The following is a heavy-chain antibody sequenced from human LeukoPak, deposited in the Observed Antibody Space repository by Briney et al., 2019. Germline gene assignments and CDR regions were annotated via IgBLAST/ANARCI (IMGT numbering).Heavy chain of an antibody. V-gene: IGHV1-8*01. CDR2: MNPNSGNT. D-gene: IGHD5-12*01. CDR1: GYTFTSYD. CDR3: ASTFRGYEAETY. J-gene: IGHJ4*02. Sequence: HEASVKVSCKAPGYTFTSYDINWVRQATGQGLEWMGWMNPNSGNTGYAQKFQGRVTMTRNTSISTAYMELSSLRSEDTAVYYCASTFRGYEAETYWGQGTLVTVSS.